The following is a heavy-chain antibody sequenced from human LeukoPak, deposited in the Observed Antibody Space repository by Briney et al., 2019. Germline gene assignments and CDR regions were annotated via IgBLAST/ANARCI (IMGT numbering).Heavy chain of an antibody. CDR1: GYSFPNYW. V-gene: IGHV5-51*01. CDR3: ARGPYAYTSSATLGSYNWFDP. CDR2: IYPGDSHT. D-gene: IGHD2-2*02. J-gene: IGHJ5*02. Sequence: GESLKISCKGSGYSFPNYWIGWVRQMPGKGLEWTGIIYPGDSHTRYGPSFQDQVTISVDKSISTAYLQWSSLKASDTAMYYCARGPYAYTSSATLGSYNWFDPWGQGSLVTVSS.